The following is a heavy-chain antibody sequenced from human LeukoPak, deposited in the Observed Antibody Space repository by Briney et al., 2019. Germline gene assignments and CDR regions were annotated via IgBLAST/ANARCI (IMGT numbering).Heavy chain of an antibody. Sequence: ASAKVSCKASGYTFTGYYMHWVRQAPGQGLEWMGWINPNSGGTNYAQKFQGRVTMTRDTSISTAYMELSRLRSDDTAVYYCARDPYYDILTGYYKRSWFDPWGQGTLVTVSS. CDR2: INPNSGGT. J-gene: IGHJ5*02. CDR3: ARDPYYDILTGYYKRSWFDP. D-gene: IGHD3-9*01. CDR1: GYTFTGYY. V-gene: IGHV1-2*02.